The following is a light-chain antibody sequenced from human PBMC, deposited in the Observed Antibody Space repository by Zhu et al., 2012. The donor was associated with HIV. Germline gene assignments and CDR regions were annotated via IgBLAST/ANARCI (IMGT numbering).Light chain of an antibody. V-gene: IGKV1-9*01. Sequence: DIQLTQSPSFLSASVGDRVTITCRASQGISNRLARYHQKAGKAPKLLIYGASIVQTGVPSRFSGSGSGTEFTLTISSLQPEDFATYFCQHLTLYPTFGGGSKVEI. CDR3: QHLTLYPT. CDR1: QGISNR. J-gene: IGKJ4*01. CDR2: GAS.